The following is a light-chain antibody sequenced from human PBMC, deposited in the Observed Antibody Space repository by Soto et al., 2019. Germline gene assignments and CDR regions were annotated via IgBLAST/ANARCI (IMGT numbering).Light chain of an antibody. CDR1: PSVISSY. J-gene: IGKJ4*01. Sequence: EIVLTQSPGTLSLSPGERATLSCRSSPSVISSYLAWYQQKPGQAPRLLIYGASSRATGIPDRFSGRGSGTAFTFTISRLEPEYFAVYYWQQYGSSPPFTFGGGTKVEIK. CDR2: GAS. V-gene: IGKV3-20*01. CDR3: QQYGSSPPFT.